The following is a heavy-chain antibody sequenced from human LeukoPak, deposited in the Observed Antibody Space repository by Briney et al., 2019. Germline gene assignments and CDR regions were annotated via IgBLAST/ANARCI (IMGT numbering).Heavy chain of an antibody. V-gene: IGHV4-59*08. D-gene: IGHD3-3*01. CDR1: GGSISSYY. J-gene: IGHJ6*02. Sequence: SETLSLTCTVSGGSISSYYWSWIRQPPGKGLEWIGYIYYSGSTNYNPSLKSRVTISVDTSKNQFSLKLSSVTAADTAVYYRARLPLNTYYDFWSGYSYYYYGMDVWGQGTTVTVSS. CDR3: ARLPLNTYYDFWSGYSYYYYGMDV. CDR2: IYYSGST.